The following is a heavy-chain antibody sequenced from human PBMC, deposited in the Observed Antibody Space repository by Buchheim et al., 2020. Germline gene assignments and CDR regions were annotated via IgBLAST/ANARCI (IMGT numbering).Heavy chain of an antibody. D-gene: IGHD3-3*01. Sequence: QVQLVQSGAEVKKPGSSVKVSCKASGGTFSSYAISWVRQAPGQGLEWMGGIIPIFGTANYAQKFQGRVTITADESTSTAYMELSSLRSEDTAVYYCARGTTYYDFWSGYYEVWDFDYWGQGTL. CDR1: GGTFSSYA. CDR3: ARGTTYYDFWSGYYEVWDFDY. V-gene: IGHV1-69*01. J-gene: IGHJ4*02. CDR2: IIPIFGTA.